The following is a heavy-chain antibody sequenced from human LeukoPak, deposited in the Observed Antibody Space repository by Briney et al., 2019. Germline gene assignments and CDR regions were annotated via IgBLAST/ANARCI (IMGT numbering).Heavy chain of an antibody. Sequence: PGGSLRLSCAASGFTVSSNYMSWVRQAPGKGLEWVSIIYSGGSTFYADSVKGRFTISRDNAKNSLYLQMNSLRAEDTAEYFCARDSRAVAADFDYWGQGTLVTVSS. D-gene: IGHD6-19*01. CDR1: GFTVSSNY. J-gene: IGHJ4*02. V-gene: IGHV3-53*01. CDR2: IYSGGST. CDR3: ARDSRAVAADFDY.